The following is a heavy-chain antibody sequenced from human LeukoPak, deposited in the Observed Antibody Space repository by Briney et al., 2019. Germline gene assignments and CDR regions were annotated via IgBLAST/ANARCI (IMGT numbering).Heavy chain of an antibody. CDR1: RFTVSSDS. CDR3: ARVTAEYLGY. CDR2: IYSGGST. J-gene: IGHJ4*02. D-gene: IGHD2-2*01. V-gene: IGHV3-53*01. Sequence: GGSLRLSCTVSRFTVSSDSMSWVRQAPGKGLEWVSFIYSGGSTHYSDSVKGRFTISRDNAKNSLYLQMNSLRAEDTAVYYCARVTAEYLGYWGQGTLVTVSS.